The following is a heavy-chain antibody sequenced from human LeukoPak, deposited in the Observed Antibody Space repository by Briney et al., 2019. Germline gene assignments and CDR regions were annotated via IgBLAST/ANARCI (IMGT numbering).Heavy chain of an antibody. Sequence: ASVKVSCKASGYTFTGYYMHWVRQAPGQGLEWMGWINPKSGDTNYAQKFQGRVTMTRDTSISTAYMELRRLRSDDTAVYYCARATTGTTFYYMDVWGKGTTVTIPS. J-gene: IGHJ6*03. D-gene: IGHD1-1*01. CDR1: GYTFTGYY. CDR2: INPKSGDT. CDR3: ARATTGTTFYYMDV. V-gene: IGHV1-2*02.